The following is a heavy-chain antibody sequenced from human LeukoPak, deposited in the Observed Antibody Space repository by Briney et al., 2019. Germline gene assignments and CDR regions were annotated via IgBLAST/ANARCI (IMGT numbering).Heavy chain of an antibody. V-gene: IGHV1-2*02. D-gene: IGHD3-22*01. Sequence: GASVKVSCKASGYTFTGYYMHWVRQAPGQGLEWMGWINPNSGGTNYAQKFQGRVTMTRDTSISTAYMELSRLRSDDTAVYYCARDLGDYFDSSGYYFGEFDYWGQGTLVTVSS. CDR3: ARDLGDYFDSSGYYFGEFDY. J-gene: IGHJ4*02. CDR2: INPNSGGT. CDR1: GYTFTGYY.